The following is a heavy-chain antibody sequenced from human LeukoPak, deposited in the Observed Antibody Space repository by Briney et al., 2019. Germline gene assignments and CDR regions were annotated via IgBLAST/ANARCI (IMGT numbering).Heavy chain of an antibody. V-gene: IGHV4-59*08. Sequence: SETLSLTCTVSGGSISSYYWSWIRQPPGKGLEWIGYMLYSGSTNQNPSLRSRVTISVDTSKNQVSLKLSSVAAADTAVYYCARSDIWGSYRFLDYWGQGALVTVSS. CDR3: ARSDIWGSYRFLDY. CDR1: GGSISSYY. J-gene: IGHJ4*02. CDR2: MLYSGST. D-gene: IGHD3-16*02.